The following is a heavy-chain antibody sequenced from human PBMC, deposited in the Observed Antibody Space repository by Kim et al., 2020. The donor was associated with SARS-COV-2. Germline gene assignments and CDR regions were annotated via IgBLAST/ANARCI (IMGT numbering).Heavy chain of an antibody. J-gene: IGHJ6*02. Sequence: GESLKISCKGSGYSFTSYWIGWVRQMPGKGPEWMGIIYPGDSDTRYSPSFQGQVTISADKSISTAYLQWSSLKASDTAMYYCARHRGTEMATITSVWYYYYGMDVWGQGTTVTVSS. D-gene: IGHD5-12*01. CDR3: ARHRGTEMATITSVWYYYYGMDV. CDR1: GYSFTSYW. CDR2: IYPGDSDT. V-gene: IGHV5-51*01.